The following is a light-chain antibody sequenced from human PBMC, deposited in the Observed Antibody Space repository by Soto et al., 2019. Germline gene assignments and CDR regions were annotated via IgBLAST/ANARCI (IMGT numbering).Light chain of an antibody. CDR1: QGVCSW. J-gene: IGKJ1*01. V-gene: IGKV1-12*01. CDR3: QQYYSYTRT. Sequence: IQMTHSPSSVSAYVGYRVNMTCRASQGVCSWLDWYQKKPGKAPNLLIYATSSLQSGVPSRFRGSGYGTDFTLTISCMQYEDFETYYCQQYYSYTRTFGQGTKVDIK. CDR2: ATS.